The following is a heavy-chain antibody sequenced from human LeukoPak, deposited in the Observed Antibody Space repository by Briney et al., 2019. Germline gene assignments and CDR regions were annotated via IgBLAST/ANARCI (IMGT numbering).Heavy chain of an antibody. V-gene: IGHV3-21*01. D-gene: IGHD1-26*01. Sequence: GGSLRLSCAVSGFTFSSYSMNWVRQAPGKGLEWVSSISSSSSCIYYADSVKGRFTISRDNAKNSLYLQMNSLRAEDTAVYYCARDEVGALAEYFQHWGQGTLVTVSS. CDR2: ISSSSSCI. CDR1: GFTFSSYS. J-gene: IGHJ1*01. CDR3: ARDEVGALAEYFQH.